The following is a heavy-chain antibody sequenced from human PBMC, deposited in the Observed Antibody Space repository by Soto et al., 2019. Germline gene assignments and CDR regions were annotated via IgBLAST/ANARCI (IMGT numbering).Heavy chain of an antibody. CDR1: GYTFTSYG. CDR2: ISAYNGNT. Sequence: ASVKVSCKASGYTFTSYGISWVRQAPGQGLEWMGWISAYNGNTNYAQRLQGRVTMTTDTSTSTAYMELRSLRSDDTAVYYCARASRGYCSGGSCYNRYYYYYMDVWGKGTTVTVSS. J-gene: IGHJ6*03. D-gene: IGHD2-15*01. CDR3: ARASRGYCSGGSCYNRYYYYYMDV. V-gene: IGHV1-18*01.